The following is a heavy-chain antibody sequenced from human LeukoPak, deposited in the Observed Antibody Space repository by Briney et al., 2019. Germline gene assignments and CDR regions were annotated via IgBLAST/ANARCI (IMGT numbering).Heavy chain of an antibody. CDR2: INSDGSSA. CDR1: GFTFSSYW. D-gene: IGHD3-10*01. V-gene: IGHV3-74*01. Sequence: GGSLRLSCVASGFTFSSYWMHWVRQVPGKGLVWVSRINSDGSSATYAASVKGRFTISRDNAKNTLYLQMNSLRVEDTAVYYCARAVRTHPPADYWGQGTLVTVSS. J-gene: IGHJ4*02. CDR3: ARAVRTHPPADY.